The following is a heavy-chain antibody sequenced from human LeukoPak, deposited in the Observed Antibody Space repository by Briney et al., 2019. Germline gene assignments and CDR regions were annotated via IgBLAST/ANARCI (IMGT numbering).Heavy chain of an antibody. CDR1: GRSISSGGFS. J-gene: IGHJ4*02. CDR2: IYTSGST. D-gene: IGHD7-27*01. V-gene: IGHV4-61*02. Sequence: SETLSLTCGVSGRSISSGGFSWSWIRQPAGKGLEWIGRIYTSGSTNYNPSLKSRVTMSVDTSKNQFSLKLSSVTAADTAVYYCAGGGQPLGDFDYWGQGTLVTVSS. CDR3: AGGGQPLGDFDY.